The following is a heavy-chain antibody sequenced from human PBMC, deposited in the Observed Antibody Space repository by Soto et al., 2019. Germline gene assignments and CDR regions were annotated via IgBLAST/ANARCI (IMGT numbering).Heavy chain of an antibody. CDR2: ISAYNGNT. D-gene: IGHD3-22*01. CDR3: ARDLLGYYDSSGYYYYYGMDV. Sequence: ASVKVSCKASGYTFTSYGISWVRQAPGQGLEWMGWISAYNGNTNYAQKLQGRVTMTTDTSTSTAYMELSSLRSEDTAVYYCARDLLGYYDSSGYYYYYGMDVWGQGTTVTVSS. J-gene: IGHJ6*02. CDR1: GYTFTSYG. V-gene: IGHV1-18*01.